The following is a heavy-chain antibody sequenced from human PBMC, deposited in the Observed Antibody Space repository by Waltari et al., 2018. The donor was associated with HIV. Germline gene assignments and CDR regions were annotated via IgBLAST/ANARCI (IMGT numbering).Heavy chain of an antibody. CDR2: MNPNSGNT. V-gene: IGHV1-8*01. CDR1: GYTFTSYD. CDR3: ARSKGYSGYDGVDV. J-gene: IGHJ6*02. D-gene: IGHD1-26*01. Sequence: QVQLVQSGAEVKKPGASVKVSCKASGYTFTSYDINWVRQATGQGLEWMGLMNPNSGNTGYAQKFQGRVTMTSNTSINTAYMELSSLRSEDTAVYYCARSKGYSGYDGVDVWGQGTTVTVSS.